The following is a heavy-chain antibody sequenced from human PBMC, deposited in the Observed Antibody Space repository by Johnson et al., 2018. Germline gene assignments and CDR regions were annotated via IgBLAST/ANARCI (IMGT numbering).Heavy chain of an antibody. CDR2: ISGSGAST. Sequence: VQLVQSGGGLVQPGGSLRLSCAASGSTFSSYAMSWVRQAPGKGLAWVSAISGSGASTHYADSVKGRFTISRDNSKNTLYLQMASLRAEDTAVYYCARGNRSAYYYLPPEYCQNWGHGTLVTVSS. J-gene: IGHJ1*01. CDR3: ARGNRSAYYYLPPEYCQN. V-gene: IGHV3-23*04. D-gene: IGHD3-22*01. CDR1: GSTFSSYA.